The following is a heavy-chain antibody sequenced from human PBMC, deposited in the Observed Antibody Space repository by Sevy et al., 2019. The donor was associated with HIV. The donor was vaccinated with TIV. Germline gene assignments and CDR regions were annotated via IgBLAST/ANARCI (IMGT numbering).Heavy chain of an antibody. D-gene: IGHD6-19*01. V-gene: IGHV3-30-3*01. CDR2: VSYDGSNK. Sequence: GGSLRLSCAASGFTFNSYAMHWVRQAPGKWLERVTVVSYDGSNKYFADSVKGRFTISRDNSKNTLYLQMNSLRPEDTAVYYCARDRVGVAVAGQFDYWGQGTLVTVSS. CDR3: ARDRVGVAVAGQFDY. CDR1: GFTFNSYA. J-gene: IGHJ4*02.